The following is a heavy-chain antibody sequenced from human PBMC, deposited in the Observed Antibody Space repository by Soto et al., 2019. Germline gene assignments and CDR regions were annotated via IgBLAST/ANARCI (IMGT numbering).Heavy chain of an antibody. D-gene: IGHD6-6*01. CDR3: TRGLASGDY. CDR2: INPNGGST. J-gene: IGHJ4*02. Sequence: QVQLVQPGAEVTKPGASVKFSCKESGYIFTNFYIHWVRQAPGQGLEWIGIINPNGGSTNYAQNFQGRVTMTRDTSTSTVYMDLSSLRSEDTAVYYCTRGLASGDYWGQGTLITVSS. CDR1: GYIFTNFY. V-gene: IGHV1-46*03.